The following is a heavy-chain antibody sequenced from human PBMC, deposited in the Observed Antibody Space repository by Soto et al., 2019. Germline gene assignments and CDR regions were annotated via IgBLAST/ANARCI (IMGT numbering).Heavy chain of an antibody. J-gene: IGHJ5*02. V-gene: IGHV5-51*01. D-gene: IGHD3-10*01. CDR1: GYSFTSYW. CDR3: ARLTMVRGTANWFDP. Sequence: PGESLKISCXGSGYSFTSYWIGWVRQMPGKGLEWMGIIYPGDSDTRYSPSFQGQVTISADKSISTAYLQWSSLKASDTAMYYCARLTMVRGTANWFDPWGQGTLVTVSS. CDR2: IYPGDSDT.